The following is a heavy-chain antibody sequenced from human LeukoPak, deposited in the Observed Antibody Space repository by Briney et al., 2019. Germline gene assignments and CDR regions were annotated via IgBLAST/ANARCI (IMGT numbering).Heavy chain of an antibody. CDR1: GGTFSSYA. V-gene: IGHV1-69*05. J-gene: IGHJ5*02. Sequence: ASVKVSCKASGGTFSSYAISWVRQAPGQGLEWMGRIIPIFGTANYAQKFQGRVMITTDESTSTAYMELSSLRSEDTAVYYCARSSYYYDSSGYYTNWFDPWGQGTLVTVSS. CDR3: ARSSYYYDSSGYYTNWFDP. CDR2: IIPIFGTA. D-gene: IGHD3-22*01.